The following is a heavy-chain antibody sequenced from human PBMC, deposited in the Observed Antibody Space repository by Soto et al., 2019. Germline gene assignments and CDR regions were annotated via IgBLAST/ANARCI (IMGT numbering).Heavy chain of an antibody. CDR2: ISSRSDSI. V-gene: IGHV3-21*01. CDR3: ARDRSADRFVQYFQH. D-gene: IGHD6-19*01. CDR1: GFIFTSYS. J-gene: IGHJ1*01. Sequence: EVQLVESGGGLVQRGGSLSLSCAASGFIFTSYSMVWVRQAPGKGLEWVSSISSRSDSIYYADSVKGRFTISRDNAQNSLYLQMNSLTSEETAVYYCARDRSADRFVQYFQHWGPGTLVTVSS.